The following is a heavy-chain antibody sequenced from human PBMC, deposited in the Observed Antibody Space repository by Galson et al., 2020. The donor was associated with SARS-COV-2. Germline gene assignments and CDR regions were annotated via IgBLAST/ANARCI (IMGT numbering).Heavy chain of an antibody. D-gene: IGHD3-10*02. CDR3: ARDLFGELLSPFDY. V-gene: IGHV4-39*07. CDR1: GGSISSSSHY. Sequence: SETLSLTCTVSGGSISSSSHYWGWIRQSPGKGLEWIGSVHYTGSTYYNPSLKSRVTISVDTSKNQFSLNLRSVTAADTAVYYCARDLFGELLSPFDYWGQGTLVIVSS. J-gene: IGHJ4*02. CDR2: VHYTGST.